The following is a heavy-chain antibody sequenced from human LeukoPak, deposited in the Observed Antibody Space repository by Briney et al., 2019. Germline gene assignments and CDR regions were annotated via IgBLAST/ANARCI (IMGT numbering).Heavy chain of an antibody. CDR2: ISAQHGQT. CDR3: AREAAAGTFDY. D-gene: IGHD6-13*01. V-gene: IGHV1-18*01. J-gene: IGHJ4*02. Sequence: ASVKVSCKTSGYSENFYGITWVRQVAGQGLEWMGWISAQHGQTEYAPNSQDRVTMTTDTYTNTAYMELRSLRSEDTAVYYCAREAAAGTFDYWGQGTLVTVSS. CDR1: GYSENFYG.